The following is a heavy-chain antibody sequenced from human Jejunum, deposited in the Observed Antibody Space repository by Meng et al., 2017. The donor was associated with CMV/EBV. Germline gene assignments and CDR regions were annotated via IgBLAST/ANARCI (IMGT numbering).Heavy chain of an antibody. CDR1: GFTFSGYD. CDR2: ISAISDYT. CDR3: TKPDGPDF. Sequence: EGQLVESGGGLIQPGGSLRLSCAASGFTFSGYDMSWVRQAPGKGLQWVSTISAISDYTHYADSVKGRFTTSRDNSQNTLYLQMNSLRVEDTAIYYCTKPDGPDFWGQGTLVTVSS. J-gene: IGHJ4*02. V-gene: IGHV3-23*04.